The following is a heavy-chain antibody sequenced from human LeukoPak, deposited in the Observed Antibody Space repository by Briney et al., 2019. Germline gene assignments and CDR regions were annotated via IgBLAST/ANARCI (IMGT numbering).Heavy chain of an antibody. V-gene: IGHV3-48*01. CDR1: GFTFGDYA. CDR3: ARDSRRGQIAAADGFDP. Sequence: GGSLRLSCTASGFTFGDYAMSWFRQAPGKGLEWVSYISTSSSTIYYADSVKGRFTISRDNAKNSLYLQMNSLRAEDTAVYYCARDSRRGQIAAADGFDPWGQGTLVTVSS. CDR2: ISTSSSTI. J-gene: IGHJ5*02. D-gene: IGHD6-13*01.